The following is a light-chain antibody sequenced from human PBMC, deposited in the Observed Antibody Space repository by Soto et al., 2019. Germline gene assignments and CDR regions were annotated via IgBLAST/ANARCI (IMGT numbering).Light chain of an antibody. CDR2: GAS. J-gene: IGKJ4*01. CDR3: QQYGSSPLT. CDR1: QSVSSD. Sequence: EIVMTQSPDTLSVSPGQRATLSCRASQSVSSDLAWYQQKPGQAPRLLIYGASTRATGIPERFSGSGSGTDFTLTISRLEPEDFAVYYCQQYGSSPLTFGGGTKVDIK. V-gene: IGKV3-20*01.